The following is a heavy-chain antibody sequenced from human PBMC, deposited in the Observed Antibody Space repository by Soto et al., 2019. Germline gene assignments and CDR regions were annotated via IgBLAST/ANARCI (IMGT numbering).Heavy chain of an antibody. CDR2: MNPNSGNT. D-gene: IGHD3-3*01. CDR3: ARVLLRSFGVVTIRTLGY. J-gene: IGHJ4*02. CDR1: GGTFSSYA. Sequence: ASVKVSCKASGGTFSSYAISWVRQAPGQGLEWMGWMNPNSGNTGYAQKFQGRVTMTRNTSISTAYMELSSLRSEDTAVYYCARVLLRSFGVVTIRTLGYWGQGTLVTVSS. V-gene: IGHV1-8*02.